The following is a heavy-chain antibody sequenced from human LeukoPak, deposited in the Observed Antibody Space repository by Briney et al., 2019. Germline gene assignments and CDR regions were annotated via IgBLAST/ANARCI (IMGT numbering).Heavy chain of an antibody. CDR3: ARDKITMVRGHPWDLYYYGMDV. D-gene: IGHD3-10*01. CDR1: GDSVPSNSAA. V-gene: IGHV6-1*01. J-gene: IGHJ6*02. CDR2: TYYRSKWYN. Sequence: SQTLSLTCAISGDSVPSNSAAWNWIRQSPSRGLEWLGRTYYRSKWYNDYAVSVKSRITINPDTSKNQFSLQLNSVTPEDTAVYYCARDKITMVRGHPWDLYYYGMDVWGQGTTVTVSS.